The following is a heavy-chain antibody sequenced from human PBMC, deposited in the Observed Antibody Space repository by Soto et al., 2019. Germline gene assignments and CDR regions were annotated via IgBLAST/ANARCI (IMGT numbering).Heavy chain of an antibody. CDR1: GASLNSDY. D-gene: IGHD5-12*01. CDR2: IYHMGGT. CDR3: ARFTYKSGFNWFDP. V-gene: IGHV4-59*03. Sequence: QVQLQESGPGLVKPSETLSLTCTVSGASLNSDYWSWIRQSPGKGLEWIGYIYHMGGTDYNPSLKSRVTISIDKSKHPFSLNLRSVTAADTAVYFCARFTYKSGFNWFDPWGQGTQVTVAS. J-gene: IGHJ5*02.